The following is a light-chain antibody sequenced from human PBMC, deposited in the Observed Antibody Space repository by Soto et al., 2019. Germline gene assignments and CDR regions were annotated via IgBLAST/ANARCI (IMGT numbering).Light chain of an antibody. Sequence: EVVLTQSPGTLSLSLGXXAXLSVXASERIYSAYLGWYQQKPGQAPRLLIYGTSSRATGIPDRFSGSGSGTDFTLTISRLEPEDFAVYYCQQYGNSPITFGQGTRLEIK. CDR2: GTS. CDR1: ERIYSAY. J-gene: IGKJ5*01. V-gene: IGKV3-20*01. CDR3: QQYGNSPIT.